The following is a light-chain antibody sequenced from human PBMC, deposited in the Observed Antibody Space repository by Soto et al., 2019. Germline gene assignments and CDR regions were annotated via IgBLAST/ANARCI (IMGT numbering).Light chain of an antibody. Sequence: QSVLTQPPSVSAAPGQKVTISCSGSSSSTGKNFVYWYQQLPGIAPKFIMFEDNKRSSGIPDRFSGSKSGPSATQDITGLQTGDDADYYCASWDSSLNTMVFGGGTKLTVL. CDR1: SSSTGKNF. CDR2: EDN. J-gene: IGLJ3*02. V-gene: IGLV1-51*02. CDR3: ASWDSSLNTMV.